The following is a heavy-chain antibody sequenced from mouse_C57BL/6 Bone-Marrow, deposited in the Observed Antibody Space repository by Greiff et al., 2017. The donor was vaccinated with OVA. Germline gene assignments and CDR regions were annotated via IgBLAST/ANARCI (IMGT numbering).Heavy chain of an antibody. V-gene: IGHV1-15*01. CDR1: GYTFTDYE. CDR3: TRFDGYPYYFGY. J-gene: IGHJ2*01. CDR2: IDPETGGT. D-gene: IGHD2-3*01. Sequence: QVQLQQSGAELVRPGASVTLSCKASGYTFTDYEMHWVKQTPVHGLEWIGAIDPETGGTAYNQKFKGKAILTADKSSSTAYMELRSLTSEDSAVYYCTRFDGYPYYFGYWGQGTTLTVSS.